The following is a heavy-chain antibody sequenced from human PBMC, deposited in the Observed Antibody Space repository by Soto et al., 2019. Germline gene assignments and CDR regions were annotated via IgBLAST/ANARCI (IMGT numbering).Heavy chain of an antibody. J-gene: IGHJ2*01. Sequence: QVQLVESGGGVVQPGRSLRLSCAASGFTFSSYGMHWVRQAPGKGLEWVAVISYDGSNKYYADSVKGRFTISRDNSKNTLYLQRNSLRAEDTAVYYCAKSGYCSGGSCYWYFDLWGRGTLVTVSS. D-gene: IGHD2-15*01. CDR3: AKSGYCSGGSCYWYFDL. CDR1: GFTFSSYG. V-gene: IGHV3-30*18. CDR2: ISYDGSNK.